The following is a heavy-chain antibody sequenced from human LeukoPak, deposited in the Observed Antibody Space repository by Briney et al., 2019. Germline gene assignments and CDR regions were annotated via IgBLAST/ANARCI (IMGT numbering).Heavy chain of an antibody. CDR3: ASTTVTTRTYAGHYGMDV. J-gene: IGHJ6*02. Sequence: GESLKISCKGSGYTFTNYWIGWVRQMPGKGLEWMGIIFPADSDTRYSPSFQGQVTISADKSISTAYLQWSSLKASDTAMYYCASTTVTTRTYAGHYGMDVWGQGTTVTVSS. D-gene: IGHD4-17*01. CDR1: GYTFTNYW. CDR2: IFPADSDT. V-gene: IGHV5-51*01.